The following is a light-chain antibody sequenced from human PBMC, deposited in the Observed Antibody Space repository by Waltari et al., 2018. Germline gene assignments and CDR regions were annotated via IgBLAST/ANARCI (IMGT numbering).Light chain of an antibody. CDR1: KSNIGSNI. J-gene: IGLJ3*02. CDR3: AAWDDSLNVWM. CDR2: NNN. Sequence: QSVLTQPPSASGTPGQRVTISCPGNKSNIGSNIVNWYQQFPGTAPKLLIYNNNPRPSGVPGRFSGSKSGTSASLAISGLQSEDEADYYCAAWDDSLNVWMFGGGTRLTVL. V-gene: IGLV1-44*01.